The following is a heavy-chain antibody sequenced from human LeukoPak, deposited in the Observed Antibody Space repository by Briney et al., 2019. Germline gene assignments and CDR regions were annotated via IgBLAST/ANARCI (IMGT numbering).Heavy chain of an antibody. V-gene: IGHV1-2*02. CDR1: GYTFTGYY. J-gene: IGHJ6*03. CDR3: ARAGLPPGYYYYYMDV. Sequence: ASVKVSSKASGYTFTGYYMHWVRQAPGQGLEWMGWINPNSGGTNYAQKFQGRVTMTRDTSISTAYMELSRLRSDDTAVYYCARAGLPPGYYYYYMDVWGKGTTVTVSS. D-gene: IGHD5-12*01. CDR2: INPNSGGT.